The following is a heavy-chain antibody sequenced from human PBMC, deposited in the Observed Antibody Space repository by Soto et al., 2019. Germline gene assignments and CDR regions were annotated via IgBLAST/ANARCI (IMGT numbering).Heavy chain of an antibody. V-gene: IGHV3-23*01. J-gene: IGHJ4*02. CDR1: GFTFSSYA. D-gene: IGHD2-15*01. CDR2: ISGSGGST. Sequence: EVQLLESGGGLVQPGGSLRLSCAASGFTFSSYAMSWVRQAPGKGLEWVSAISGSGGSTYYADSVEGRFTISRDNSKNTLYLQMNSLRAEDTAVYYCAILPRYCSGGSCYPYYFDYWGQGTLVTVSS. CDR3: AILPRYCSGGSCYPYYFDY.